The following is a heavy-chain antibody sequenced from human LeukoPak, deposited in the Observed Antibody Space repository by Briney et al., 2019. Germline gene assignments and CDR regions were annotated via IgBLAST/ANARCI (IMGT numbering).Heavy chain of an antibody. CDR3: ATGASIAAAGPRGY. D-gene: IGHD6-13*01. CDR2: IIPIFGTA. J-gene: IGHJ4*02. CDR1: GGTFSSYA. Sequence: ASVKVSCKASGGTFSSYAISWVRQAPGQGLEWMGGIIPIFGTANYAQKFQGRVTMTEDTSTDTAYMELSSLRSEDTAVYYCATGASIAAAGPRGYWGQGTLVTVSS. V-gene: IGHV1-69*06.